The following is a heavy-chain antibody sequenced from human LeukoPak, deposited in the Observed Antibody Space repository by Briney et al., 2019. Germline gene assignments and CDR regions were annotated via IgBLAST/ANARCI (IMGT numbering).Heavy chain of an antibody. CDR1: GGSISSSSYY. J-gene: IGHJ6*02. CDR3: ARGPAPELSSWYIRQGYYYGMDV. V-gene: IGHV4-39*01. CDR2: IYYSGST. D-gene: IGHD6-13*01. Sequence: PSETLSLTCTVSGGSISSSSYYWGWIRQPPGKGLEWIGSIYYSGSTYYNPSLKSRVTISVDTSKNQFSLKLSSVTAADTAVYYCARGPAPELSSWYIRQGYYYGMDVWGQGTTVTVSS.